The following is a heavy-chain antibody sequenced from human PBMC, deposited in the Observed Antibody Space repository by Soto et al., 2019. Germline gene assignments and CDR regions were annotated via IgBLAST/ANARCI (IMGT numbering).Heavy chain of an antibody. CDR1: GGSISSYY. CDR3: ARIQEIAPAYNYIYTDV. CDR2: IYYSGST. Sequence: PSETLSLTCTVSGGSISSYYWSWIRQPPGKGLEWIGYIYYSGSTNYNPSLKSRVTISVDTSKNQFSLKLSSVTAADTAVYYCARIQEIAPAYNYIYTDVWRQGITVTV. J-gene: IGHJ6*02. D-gene: IGHD1-1*01. V-gene: IGHV4-59*01.